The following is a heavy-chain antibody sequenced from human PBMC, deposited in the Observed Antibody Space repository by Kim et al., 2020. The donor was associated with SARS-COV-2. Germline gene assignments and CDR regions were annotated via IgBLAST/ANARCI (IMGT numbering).Heavy chain of an antibody. J-gene: IGHJ6*02. V-gene: IGHV3-11*06. CDR3: ARDIGFPTTDANYYYGMDV. D-gene: IGHD2-21*01. Sequence: GQFTTSRDNAKNELYLQMNSLRAEDTAVYYCARDIGFPTTDANYYYGMDVWGQGTTVTVSS.